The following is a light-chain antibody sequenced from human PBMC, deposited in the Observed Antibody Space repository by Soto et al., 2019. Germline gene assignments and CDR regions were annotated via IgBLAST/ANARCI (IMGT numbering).Light chain of an antibody. V-gene: IGLV1-47*02. Sequence: QSVLTQPPSASGTPGQRGTISCSGSRSNIETNLVHWYQHLPGASPRLLIFNNDQRPSGVPDRSSASKSGTSASLAISGLRSEDEADYYCTATDDMLTGPVFGGGTKVTVL. CDR1: RSNIETNL. CDR3: TATDDMLTGPV. CDR2: NND. J-gene: IGLJ2*01.